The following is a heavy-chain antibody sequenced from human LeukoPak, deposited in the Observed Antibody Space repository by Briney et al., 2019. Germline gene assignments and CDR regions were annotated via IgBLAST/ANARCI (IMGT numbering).Heavy chain of an antibody. V-gene: IGHV3-21*01. J-gene: IGHJ4*02. CDR1: GFTFSSYS. Sequence: GGSLRLSCAASGFTFSSYSMNWVRQAPGKGLEWVSSISSSSSYIYYADSVKGRFTISRDNAKNSLYLQMNSLRAEDTAVYYCAKDSRLLWFGELPVPGGDWGQGTLVTVSS. D-gene: IGHD3-10*01. CDR3: AKDSRLLWFGELPVPGGD. CDR2: ISSSSSYI.